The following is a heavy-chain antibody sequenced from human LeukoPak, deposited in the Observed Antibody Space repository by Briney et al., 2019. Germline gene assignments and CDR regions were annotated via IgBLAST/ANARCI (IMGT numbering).Heavy chain of an antibody. D-gene: IGHD3-22*01. V-gene: IGHV4-4*02. J-gene: IGHJ4*02. CDR2: MYLSGTT. Sequence: SETLSLTCTVSGDSINSLDSWSWVRQPPGKGLEWIGEMYLSGTTHSNPSVKSRVTISIDKSKNQFFLNLSSVTAADTAVYYCAGLVGRYSSGLYYYYFDYWGQGTLVTVSS. CDR3: AGLVGRYSSGLYYYYFDY. CDR1: GDSINSLDS.